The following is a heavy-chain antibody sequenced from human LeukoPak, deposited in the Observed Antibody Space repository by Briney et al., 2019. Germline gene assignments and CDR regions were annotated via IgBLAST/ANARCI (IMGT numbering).Heavy chain of an antibody. CDR2: IKEDGSEK. J-gene: IGHJ4*02. V-gene: IGHV3-7*01. CDR3: ARETWSGSYFDY. Sequence: GGSLRLSCSASGFTFNSHWMTWVRQAQGKGLEWVANIKEDGSEKYYVDSVRGRFTISRDNAKNSLYLQMNSLGAADTAVYYCARETWSGSYFDYWGQGTLVTVSS. CDR1: GFTFNSHW. D-gene: IGHD1-26*01.